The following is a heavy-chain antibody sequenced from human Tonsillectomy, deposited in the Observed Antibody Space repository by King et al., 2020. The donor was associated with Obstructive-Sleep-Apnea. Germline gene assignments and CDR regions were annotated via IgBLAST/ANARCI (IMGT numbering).Heavy chain of an antibody. D-gene: IGHD2/OR15-2a*01. J-gene: IGHJ4*02. CDR2: ISGGGGHT. CDR3: AKGRRPCSGTTCFLNFDY. V-gene: IGHV3-23*04. Sequence: VQLVESGGGLVQPGGSLRLSCAASGFTFSTHALNWVRQAPGKGLEWVSTISGGGGHTYYADSVKGRFTISRDDSKNTLYLQMDSLRADDTALYYCAKGRRPCSGTTCFLNFDYWGQGTLVTVSS. CDR1: GFTFSTHA.